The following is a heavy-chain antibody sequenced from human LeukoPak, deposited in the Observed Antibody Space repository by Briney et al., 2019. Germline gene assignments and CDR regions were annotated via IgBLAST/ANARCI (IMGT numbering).Heavy chain of an antibody. V-gene: IGHV1-18*01. D-gene: IGHD5-24*01. CDR2: ISPYNGKT. CDR1: GYTFTSYG. Sequence: AAVKVSCKASGYTFTSYGISWVRQAPGQGLEWMGWISPYNGKTNCAQKLQGRVTMTPDTSTTMAYMELRSLRSDDTAVYYCTREMATIVDQFDYWGQGTLVTFS. CDR3: TREMATIVDQFDY. J-gene: IGHJ4*02.